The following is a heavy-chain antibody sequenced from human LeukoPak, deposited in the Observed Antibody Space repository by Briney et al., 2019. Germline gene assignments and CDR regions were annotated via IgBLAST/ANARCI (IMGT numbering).Heavy chain of an antibody. CDR1: GGSISSSSYY. Sequence: PSETLSLTCTVSGGSISSSSYYWSWIRQPPGKGLEWIGYIYYSGSTNYNPSLKSRVTISVDTSKNQFSLKLSSVTAADTAVYYCARESGIRDTAMGHYYYYYMDVWGKGTTVTVSS. D-gene: IGHD5-18*01. CDR3: ARESGIRDTAMGHYYYYYMDV. J-gene: IGHJ6*03. V-gene: IGHV4-61*01. CDR2: IYYSGST.